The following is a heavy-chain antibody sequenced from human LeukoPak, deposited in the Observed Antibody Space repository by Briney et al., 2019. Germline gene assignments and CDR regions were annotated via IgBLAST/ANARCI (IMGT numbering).Heavy chain of an antibody. CDR2: INHDGSNT. CDR1: GFTFSNYW. D-gene: IGHD3-10*01. J-gene: IGHJ4*02. Sequence: PGGSLRLSCAASGFTFSNYWMHWVRHDTGKGVVWVSYINHDGSNTNYADYVKGRFNIYRENGKKGVYLQMNSQRAEDTAVYYCAKDLHYGSADYWGQGTLVTVSS. CDR3: AKDLHYGSADY. V-gene: IGHV3-74*01.